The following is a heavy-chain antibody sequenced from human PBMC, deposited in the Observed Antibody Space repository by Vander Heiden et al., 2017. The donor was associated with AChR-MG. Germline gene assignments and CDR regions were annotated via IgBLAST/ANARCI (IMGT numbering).Heavy chain of an antibody. D-gene: IGHD3-10*01. CDR2: IKQDGSEK. CDR1: GFTFSSYW. V-gene: IGHV3-7*01. CDR3: ARDLITMVRGGIRYYYGMDV. Sequence: EVQLVESGGGLVQPGGSLRLSCAASGFTFSSYWMSGVRQAPGKGLEWVANIKQDGSEKYYVDSVKGRFTISRDNAKNSLYLQMNSLRAEDTAVYYCARDLITMVRGGIRYYYGMDVWGQGTTVTVSS. J-gene: IGHJ6*02.